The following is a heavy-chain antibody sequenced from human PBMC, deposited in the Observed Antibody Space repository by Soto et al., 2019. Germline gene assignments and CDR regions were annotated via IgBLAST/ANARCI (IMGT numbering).Heavy chain of an antibody. Sequence: QVTLKESGPVLVKPTETLTLTCTVSGFSLSNARMGVSWIRQPPGKALEWLAHIFSNDEKSYSTSLKSRLTISKDTSKSQVVLTMTNMDPVDTATYYCARITGYYYYGMDVWGQGTTVTVSS. CDR3: ARITGYYYYGMDV. CDR2: IFSNDEK. CDR1: GFSLSNARMG. V-gene: IGHV2-26*01. J-gene: IGHJ6*02.